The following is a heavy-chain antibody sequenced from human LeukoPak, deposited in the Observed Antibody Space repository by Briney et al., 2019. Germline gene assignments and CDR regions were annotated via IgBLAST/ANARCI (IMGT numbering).Heavy chain of an antibody. D-gene: IGHD2-15*01. V-gene: IGHV3-11*01. CDR2: ISRSGRTI. Sequence: GGSLRLSCAASGFTFSDYYMSWIRQAPGEGLECVSHISRSGRTIYYADSVKGRFTISRDNAKNSLYLQMNSLRAEDTAVYYCARTDCSGGSCYGLHDYYMDVWGKGTTVTVSS. J-gene: IGHJ6*03. CDR1: GFTFSDYY. CDR3: ARTDCSGGSCYGLHDYYMDV.